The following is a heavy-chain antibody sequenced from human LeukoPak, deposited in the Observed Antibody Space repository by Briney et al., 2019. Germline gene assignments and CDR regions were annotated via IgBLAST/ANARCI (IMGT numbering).Heavy chain of an antibody. Sequence: GGSLRLSCAASGFTFDDYAMHWVRQAPGKGLEWVSGISWNSGSIGYADSVKGRFTISRDNAKNSLYLQMNSLRAEDTALYYCAKDSYYDSSGPTRFDYWGQGTLVTVSS. CDR2: ISWNSGSI. V-gene: IGHV3-9*01. CDR3: AKDSYYDSSGPTRFDY. D-gene: IGHD3-22*01. J-gene: IGHJ4*02. CDR1: GFTFDDYA.